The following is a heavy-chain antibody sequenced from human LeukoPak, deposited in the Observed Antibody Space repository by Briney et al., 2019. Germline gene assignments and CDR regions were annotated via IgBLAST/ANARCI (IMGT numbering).Heavy chain of an antibody. Sequence: PSETLSLTCTVSGGSISSGDYYWSWIRQPPGKGLEWIGYIYYSGSTNYNPSLKSRVTISVDTSKNQFSLKLSSVTAADTAVYYCAREGGGSYSGYVGFDYWGQGTLVTVSS. CDR1: GGSISSGDYY. J-gene: IGHJ4*02. V-gene: IGHV4-61*08. CDR2: IYYSGST. D-gene: IGHD5-12*01. CDR3: AREGGGSYSGYVGFDY.